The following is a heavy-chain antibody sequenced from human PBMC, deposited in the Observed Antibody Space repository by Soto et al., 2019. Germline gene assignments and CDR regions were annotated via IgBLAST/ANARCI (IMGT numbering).Heavy chain of an antibody. CDR3: AREGSRLKGSRNWFDP. D-gene: IGHD3-10*01. V-gene: IGHV3-48*01. CDR2: ISSTSNTI. Sequence: EVQLVESGGGLVQPGGSLRLSCAASGFTFSSYSMNWVRQAPGKGLEWVSYISSTSNTIYYADSVKGRFTISRDNAKNSLYLQMNSLRAEDTAVYYCAREGSRLKGSRNWFDPWGQGTLVTVSS. J-gene: IGHJ5*02. CDR1: GFTFSSYS.